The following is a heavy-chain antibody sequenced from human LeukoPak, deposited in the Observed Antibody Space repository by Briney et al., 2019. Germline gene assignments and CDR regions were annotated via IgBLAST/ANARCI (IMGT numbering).Heavy chain of an antibody. D-gene: IGHD4-11*01. J-gene: IGHJ3*02. Sequence: NSSETLSLTCAVYGGSFSGYYWSWIRQPPGKGLEWIGEINHSGSTNYNPSLKGRVTISVDRSKNQFSLKLSSVTAADTAMYYCARTVPFDIWGQGTMVTVSS. CDR2: INHSGST. CDR3: ARTVPFDI. CDR1: GGSFSGYY. V-gene: IGHV4-34*01.